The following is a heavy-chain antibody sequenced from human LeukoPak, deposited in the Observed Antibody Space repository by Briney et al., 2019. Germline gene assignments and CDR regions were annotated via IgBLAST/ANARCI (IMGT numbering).Heavy chain of an antibody. D-gene: IGHD1-7*01. CDR3: ARAGLYNWNYEGTAYFDY. CDR2: INWNGGST. J-gene: IGHJ4*03. Sequence: GGSLRLSCAASGFTFDDYGMSWVRQAPGKGLEWVSGINWNGGSTGYADSVKGRFTISRDNAKNSLYLQMNSLRAEDTALYYCARAGLYNWNYEGTAYFDYWGQGTMVTVSS. CDR1: GFTFDDYG. V-gene: IGHV3-20*04.